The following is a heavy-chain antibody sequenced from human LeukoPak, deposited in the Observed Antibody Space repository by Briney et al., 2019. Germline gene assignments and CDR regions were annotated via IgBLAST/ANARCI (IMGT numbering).Heavy chain of an antibody. Sequence: SGGSLRLSCAASGFMFSSYGMHWVRQAPGKGLECVAFIRYDGNNKHYADSVKGRFTISRDNSKNTLILQMNSLRPEDTAIYYCAKNDGNYCDPWGQGTLVTVSS. J-gene: IGHJ5*02. CDR2: IRYDGNNK. V-gene: IGHV3-30*02. CDR3: AKNDGNYCDP. CDR1: GFMFSSYG. D-gene: IGHD1-26*01.